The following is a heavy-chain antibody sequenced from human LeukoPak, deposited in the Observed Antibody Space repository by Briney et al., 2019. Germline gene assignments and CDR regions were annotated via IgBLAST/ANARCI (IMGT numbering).Heavy chain of an antibody. J-gene: IGHJ6*03. CDR3: ARDLGSGYENDCYYYYYMDV. CDR2: IYTSGST. D-gene: IGHD5-12*01. Sequence: PSETLSLTCAVSGGSLSSGIYNWSWIRQPAGKGLEWIGRIYTSGSTNYNPPLKSRVTISVDTSKNQFSMKLSSVTVADAAVYCCARDLGSGYENDCYYYYYMDVWGEGATVSIS. CDR1: GGSLSSGIYN. V-gene: IGHV4-61*02.